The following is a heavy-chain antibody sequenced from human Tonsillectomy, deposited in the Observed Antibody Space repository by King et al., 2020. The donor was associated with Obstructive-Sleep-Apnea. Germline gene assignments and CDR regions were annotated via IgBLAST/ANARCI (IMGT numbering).Heavy chain of an antibody. D-gene: IGHD3-9*01. CDR3: ARDGDGGDILTGRQGLGWFDP. V-gene: IGHV4-31*03. CDR1: GGSISSGGYY. CDR2: IYYSGST. J-gene: IGHJ5*02. Sequence: VQLQESGPGLVKPSQTLSLTCTVSGGSISSGGYYWSWIPQHPGKVLEWIGHIYYSGSTYYNPSLKIRVTISVDTSKNQFSLKLSSVTAADTAVYYCARDGDGGDILTGRQGLGWFDPWGQGTLVTVSS.